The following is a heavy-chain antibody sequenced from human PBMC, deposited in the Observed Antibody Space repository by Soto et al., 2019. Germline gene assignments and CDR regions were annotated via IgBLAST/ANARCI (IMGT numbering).Heavy chain of an antibody. D-gene: IGHD3-10*01. CDR3: ARGGGYYGSGTYPFDY. Sequence: QVQLVQSGAEVKKPGASVKVSCKTSGYTFSNYGIAWVRQAPGQGLEWMGWISVYSYNTNYAQKLQGRVTMTRDISTSTAYMELRSLISDDTGVDYCARGGGYYGSGTYPFDYWGQGTLVTVSS. CDR2: ISVYSYNT. J-gene: IGHJ4*02. V-gene: IGHV1-18*01. CDR1: GYTFSNYG.